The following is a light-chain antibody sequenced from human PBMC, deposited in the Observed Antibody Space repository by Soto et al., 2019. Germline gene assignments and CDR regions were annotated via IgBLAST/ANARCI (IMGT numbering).Light chain of an antibody. CDR1: QSVSSN. CDR2: GAS. V-gene: IGKV3-20*01. Sequence: EIVMTQSPATLSVSPGERATLSCGASQSVSSNLAWYQQKPGQSPRLLIYGASSRATGIPDRFSGRGSGTDFTLTISRLEPEDFAVYFCQQYGTSPRTFGQGTKVDI. J-gene: IGKJ1*01. CDR3: QQYGTSPRT.